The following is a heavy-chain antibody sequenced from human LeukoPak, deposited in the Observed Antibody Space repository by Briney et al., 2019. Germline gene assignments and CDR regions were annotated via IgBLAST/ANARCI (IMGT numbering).Heavy chain of an antibody. J-gene: IGHJ4*02. D-gene: IGHD2-2*01. V-gene: IGHV3-7*01. CDR1: GFTFSSYW. Sequence: GGSLRLSCAASGFTFSSYWMSWARQAPGKGLEWVANIKQDGSEKYYVDSVKGRFTISRDNAKNSLYLQMNSLRAEDTAVYYCARDFGRYQLLFSFEFDYWGQGTLVTVSS. CDR2: IKQDGSEK. CDR3: ARDFGRYQLLFSFEFDY.